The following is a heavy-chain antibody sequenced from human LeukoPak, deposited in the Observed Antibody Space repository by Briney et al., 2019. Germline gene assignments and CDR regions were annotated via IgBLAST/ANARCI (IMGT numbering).Heavy chain of an antibody. Sequence: GGSLRLSCAASGFNFFSYGMHWVRQAPGKGLEWVAFIRYDGSNKYYADSVKGRFTISRDNSKNTLYLQMNSLRAEDTAVYYCAKDLVDTAMATDYWGQGTLVTVSS. CDR1: GFNFFSYG. CDR3: AKDLVDTAMATDY. CDR2: IRYDGSNK. D-gene: IGHD5-18*01. V-gene: IGHV3-30*02. J-gene: IGHJ4*02.